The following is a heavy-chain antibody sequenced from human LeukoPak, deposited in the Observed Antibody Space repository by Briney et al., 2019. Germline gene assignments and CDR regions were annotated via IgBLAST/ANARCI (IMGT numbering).Heavy chain of an antibody. CDR2: ISAYNGNT. V-gene: IGHV1-18*04. J-gene: IGHJ4*02. Sequence: ASVKVSCKASGYTFTGYYMHWVRQAPGQGLEWMGWISAYNGNTNYAQKLQGRVTMTTDTSTSTAYMELRSLRSDDTAVYYCARDRQYYYDSSGYPDYWGQGTLVTVSS. D-gene: IGHD3-22*01. CDR3: ARDRQYYYDSSGYPDY. CDR1: GYTFTGYY.